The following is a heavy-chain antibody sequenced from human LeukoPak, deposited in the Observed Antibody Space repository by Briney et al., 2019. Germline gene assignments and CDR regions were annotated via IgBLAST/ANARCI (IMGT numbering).Heavy chain of an antibody. CDR3: ATDGPVMLTFGGVINLPFDY. Sequence: GASVKVSCKVSGNTLTESAVHWVRQAPGKGLEWMGGFDLEDGEIVYAQKFKGRVTLTEDTSTNTAYMELSSLSSEDTAMYYCATDGPVMLTFGGVINLPFDYWGRGTLVTVSS. CDR1: GNTLTESA. CDR2: FDLEDGEI. J-gene: IGHJ4*02. V-gene: IGHV1-24*01. D-gene: IGHD3-16*02.